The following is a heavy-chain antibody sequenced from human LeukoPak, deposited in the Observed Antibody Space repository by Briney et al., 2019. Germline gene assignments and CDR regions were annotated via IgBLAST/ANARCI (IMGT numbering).Heavy chain of an antibody. J-gene: IGHJ4*02. CDR1: GFTFSSYA. D-gene: IGHD6-19*01. CDR2: ISGSGGST. V-gene: IGHV3-23*01. CDR3: AKSSSGPMAGYYFDY. Sequence: GGSLRLSCAASGFTFSSYAMSWVRQAPGKGLEWVSAISGSGGSTYYADSVKGRFTISRDNSKNTLYLQVDSLRAEDTAVYYCAKSSSGPMAGYYFDYWGQGTLVTVSS.